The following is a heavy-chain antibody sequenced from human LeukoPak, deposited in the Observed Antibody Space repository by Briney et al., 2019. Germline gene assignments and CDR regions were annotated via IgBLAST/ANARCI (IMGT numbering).Heavy chain of an antibody. D-gene: IGHD5-12*01. CDR3: ARILRSGNSGYACDY. V-gene: IGHV3-7*05. CDR1: GFSFSNYW. J-gene: IGHJ4*02. CDR2: INQDGSEK. Sequence: GGPLRLSCAVSGFSFSNYWMTWVRQAPGKGLEGVANINQDGSEKNYVDSVKGRFTISRDNAKKPLYLQMNSLRAEETAVYFCARILRSGNSGYACDYWGQGALVTVSS.